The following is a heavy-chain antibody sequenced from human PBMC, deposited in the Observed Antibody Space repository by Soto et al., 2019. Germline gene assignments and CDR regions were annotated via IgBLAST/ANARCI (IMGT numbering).Heavy chain of an antibody. V-gene: IGHV4-4*07. CDR2: IYSSGST. CDR1: VGAISTYY. D-gene: IGHD3-3*01. CDR3: ERGQRFSDWFDP. J-gene: IGHJ5*02. Sequence: SETLSFTCTVSVGAISTYYWTWIRQTAGKGLEWIGRIYSSGSTKYNPALQSRVTMSLDTSNNKFSLRLTSVTAADTAVYYCERGQRFSDWFDPWGQGTLVTVSS.